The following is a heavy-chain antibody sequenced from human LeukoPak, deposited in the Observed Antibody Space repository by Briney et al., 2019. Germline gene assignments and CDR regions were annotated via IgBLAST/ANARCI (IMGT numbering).Heavy chain of an antibody. CDR1: GGSISSSSYY. J-gene: IGHJ4*02. D-gene: IGHD4-11*01. V-gene: IGHV4-39*01. CDR2: IYYSGST. Sequence: PSETLSLTCTVSGGSISSSSYYWGWIRQPPGKGLEWIGSIYYSGSTYYNPSLKSRVTISVDTSKNQFSLKLSSVTAADTAVYYCARIESDYSNLDYWGQGTLVTVSS. CDR3: ARIESDYSNLDY.